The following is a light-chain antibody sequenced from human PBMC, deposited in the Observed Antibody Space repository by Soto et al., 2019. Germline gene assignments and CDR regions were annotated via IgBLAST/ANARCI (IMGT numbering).Light chain of an antibody. J-gene: IGKJ3*01. CDR1: QSVSSN. CDR2: GAS. Sequence: EIVMTQSPATLSVSPGERATLSCRASQSVSSNLAWYQQKPGQAPRLLIYGASTRATGIPARFSGSGSGTEFTLTISSLQSEDFAVYYCQQYINWPPGVTFGPGTKVDIK. V-gene: IGKV3-15*01. CDR3: QQYINWPPGVT.